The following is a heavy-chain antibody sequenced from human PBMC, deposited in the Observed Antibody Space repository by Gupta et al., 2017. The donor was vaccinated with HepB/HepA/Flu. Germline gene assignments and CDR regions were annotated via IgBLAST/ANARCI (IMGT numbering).Heavy chain of an antibody. D-gene: IGHD3-22*01. CDR2: IYWDDDK. J-gene: IGHJ5*02. V-gene: IGHV2-5*02. Sequence: QITLKESGPVLLKPTQTLTLTCTFSGFSLSNDGESVGWIRQSPGKALEWLGLIYWDDDKRYSPSLKNRITITRDTSKNQVVLTMTNMDPVDTGRYFCARRVGIPTIGHDSSGLYVGNWFDPWGQGTLVTVSS. CDR3: ARRVGIPTIGHDSSGLYVGNWFDP. CDR1: GFSLSNDGES.